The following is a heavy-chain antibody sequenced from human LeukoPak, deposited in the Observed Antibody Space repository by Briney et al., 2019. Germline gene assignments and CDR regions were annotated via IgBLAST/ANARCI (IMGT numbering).Heavy chain of an antibody. CDR3: AIDGSGSYYNRKGFDP. D-gene: IGHD3-10*01. CDR2: IYYSGST. J-gene: IGHJ5*02. V-gene: IGHV4-59*01. Sequence: KASETLSLTCTVSGGSISSYYWSWIRQPPGKGLEWIGYIYYSGSTNYNPSLKSRVTISVDTSKNQFSLKLSSVTAADTAVYYCAIDGSGSYYNRKGFDPWGQGTLVTVSS. CDR1: GGSISSYY.